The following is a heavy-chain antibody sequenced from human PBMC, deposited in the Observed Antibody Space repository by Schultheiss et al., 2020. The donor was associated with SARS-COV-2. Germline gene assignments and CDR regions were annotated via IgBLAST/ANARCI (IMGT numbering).Heavy chain of an antibody. J-gene: IGHJ6*02. CDR3: ARGDGRSYGMDV. CDR1: GASISSSSYY. CDR2: IYYGGST. D-gene: IGHD2-21*02. Sequence: SETLSLTCTVSGASISSSSYYWDWIRQRPGKGLEWIGYIYYGGSTNYNPSLKSRVTISVDTSKNQFSLKLSSVTAADTAVYYCARGDGRSYGMDVWGQGTTVTVSS. V-gene: IGHV4-61*05.